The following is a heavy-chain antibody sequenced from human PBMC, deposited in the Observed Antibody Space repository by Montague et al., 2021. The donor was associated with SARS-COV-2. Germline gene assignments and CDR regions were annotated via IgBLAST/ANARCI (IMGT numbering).Heavy chain of an antibody. D-gene: IGHD4-23*01. CDR2: IYYSGXT. Sequence: SETLSLTCIVSGGSISSSSYHWGWIRQPPGKGLEWIGTIYYSGXTXHXXXXKXRVTISVDTSKNQFSLKLSSVTAADTAVYYCARLRYYGGNSGFQGLVDYWGQGALVTVSS. CDR3: ARLRYYGGNSGFQGLVDY. J-gene: IGHJ4*02. CDR1: GGSISSSSYH. V-gene: IGHV4-39*01.